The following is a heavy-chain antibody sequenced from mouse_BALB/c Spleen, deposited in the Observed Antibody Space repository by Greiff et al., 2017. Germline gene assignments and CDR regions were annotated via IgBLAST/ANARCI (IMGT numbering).Heavy chain of an antibody. CDR3: ARGLKTGTPGFAY. V-gene: IGHV5-6-5*01. CDR1: GFTFSSYA. Sequence: DVHLVESGGGLVKPGGSLKLSCAASGFTFSSYAMSWVRQTPEKRLEWVASISSGGSTYYPDSVKGRFTISRDNARNILYLQMSSLRSEDTAMYYCARGLKTGTPGFAYWGQGTLVTVSA. CDR2: ISSGGST. J-gene: IGHJ3*01. D-gene: IGHD4-1*01.